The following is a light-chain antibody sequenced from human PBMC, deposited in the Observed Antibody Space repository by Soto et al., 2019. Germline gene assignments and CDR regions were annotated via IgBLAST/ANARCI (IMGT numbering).Light chain of an antibody. CDR1: SRDVGAYDY. Sequence: QSALTQPASVSGSPGQSITISCTGTSRDVGAYDYVSWYLQYPDKAPQLLIYYVDHRPSGVSRRFSGSKSGNTASLTISGLQAEDEGDYYCCSYTDGSIYFFGTGTKVTVL. V-gene: IGLV2-14*03. CDR3: CSYTDGSIYF. J-gene: IGLJ1*01. CDR2: YVD.